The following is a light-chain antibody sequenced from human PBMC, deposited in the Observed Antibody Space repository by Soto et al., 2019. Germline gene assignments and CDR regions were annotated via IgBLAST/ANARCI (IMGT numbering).Light chain of an antibody. CDR3: QQYNNWPRT. V-gene: IGKV3-15*01. CDR2: GAS. Sequence: EIVMTQSPATLSVSPGERATLFCRASESVSANLAWYQQKPGQAPTLLIIGASTRATGIPARFRSSGSGTEFTLTISSLQSEDFAVYHCQQYNNWPRTFGQGTKVEI. CDR1: ESVSAN. J-gene: IGKJ1*01.